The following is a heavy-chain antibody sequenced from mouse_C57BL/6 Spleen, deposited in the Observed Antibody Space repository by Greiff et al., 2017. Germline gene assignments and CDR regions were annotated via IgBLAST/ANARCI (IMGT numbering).Heavy chain of an antibody. CDR3: ASSLYYYGSSLFAY. CDR2: IDPSDSYT. V-gene: IGHV1-69*01. J-gene: IGHJ3*01. CDR1: GYTFTSYW. D-gene: IGHD1-1*01. Sequence: QVQLQQPGAELVMPGASVKLSCKASGYTFTSYWMHWVKQRPGQGLEWIGEIDPSDSYTNYNQKFKGKSTLTVDKSSSTAYMQLSSLTSEDSAVYDCASSLYYYGSSLFAYWGQGTLVTVSA.